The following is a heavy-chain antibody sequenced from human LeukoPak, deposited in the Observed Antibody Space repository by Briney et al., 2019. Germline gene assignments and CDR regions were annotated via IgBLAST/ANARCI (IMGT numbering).Heavy chain of an antibody. CDR2: LYYSGSI. J-gene: IGHJ4*02. D-gene: IGHD3-22*01. Sequence: SETLSLTCTVSGDSISRSTYYWGWIRQPPGRGREWIGALYYSGSIYYNPSLKSRVTISVDTPKNQFSLKLNSVTAADTAVYYCARHGPPMSPIDYWGQGTLVSVSS. V-gene: IGHV4-39*01. CDR3: ARHGPPMSPIDY. CDR1: GDSISRSTYY.